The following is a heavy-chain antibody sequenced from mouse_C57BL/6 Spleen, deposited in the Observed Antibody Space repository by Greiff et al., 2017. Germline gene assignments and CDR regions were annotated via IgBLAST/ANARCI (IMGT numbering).Heavy chain of an antibody. CDR2: IDPSDSYT. J-gene: IGHJ4*01. CDR1: GYTFTSYW. CDR3: ARSEGYYGNYYAMDY. D-gene: IGHD2-1*01. Sequence: VQLQQPGAELVMPGASVKLSCKASGYTFTSYWMHWVKQRPGQGLEWIGEIDPSDSYTNYNQKFTGKSTLTVDKSSSTAYMQLSSLTSEDSAVYYCARSEGYYGNYYAMDYWGQGTSVTVSS. V-gene: IGHV1-69*01.